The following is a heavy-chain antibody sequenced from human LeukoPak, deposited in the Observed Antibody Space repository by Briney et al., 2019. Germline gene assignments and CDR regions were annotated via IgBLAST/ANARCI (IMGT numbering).Heavy chain of an antibody. Sequence: SETLSLTCAVYGGPFSGYYWSWIRQPPGKGLEWIGEINHSGSTNYNPSLKSRVTISVDTSKNQFSLKLSSVTAADTAVYYCARTLRYQYYFDYWGQGTLVTVSS. CDR3: ARTLRYQYYFDY. J-gene: IGHJ4*02. D-gene: IGHD3-16*01. CDR2: INHSGST. CDR1: GGPFSGYY. V-gene: IGHV4-34*01.